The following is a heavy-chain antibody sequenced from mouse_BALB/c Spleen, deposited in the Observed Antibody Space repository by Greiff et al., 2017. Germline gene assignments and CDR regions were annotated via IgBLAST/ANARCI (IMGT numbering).Heavy chain of an antibody. J-gene: IGHJ4*01. V-gene: IGHV3-2*02. CDR2: ISYSGST. D-gene: IGHD1-2*01. Sequence: EVKLVESGPGLVKPSQSLSLTCTVTGYSITSDYAWNWIRQFPGNKLEWMGYISYSGSTSYNPSLKSRISITRDTSKNQFFLQLNSVTTEDTATYYCAAITTATIAMDYWGQGTSVTVSS. CDR3: AAITTATIAMDY. CDR1: GYSITSDYA.